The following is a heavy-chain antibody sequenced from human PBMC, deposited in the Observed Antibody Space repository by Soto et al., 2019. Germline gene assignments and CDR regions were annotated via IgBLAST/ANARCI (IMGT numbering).Heavy chain of an antibody. V-gene: IGHV3-11*01. D-gene: IGHD1-26*01. J-gene: IGHJ4*02. CDR3: ASSLRRVGSTSADFDH. CDR1: GVTFSDYY. CDR2: ISSSGSTK. Sequence: QVQLVESGGGLVKPGGSLRLSCVVSGVTFSDYYMSWIRQAPGKGLEWISYISSSGSTKYNADSVKGRFTISRDNAENSLYLQMNSLRVADTAVYYCASSLRRVGSTSADFDHWGPGALVTVSS.